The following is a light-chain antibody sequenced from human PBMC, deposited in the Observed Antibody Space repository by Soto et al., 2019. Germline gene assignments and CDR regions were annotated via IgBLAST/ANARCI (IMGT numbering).Light chain of an antibody. V-gene: IGKV3-11*01. CDR3: QQRGET. Sequence: EIVLTQSPATLSLSPGERATLSCRASQRFGNYLAWYQHKPGQAPRLLIYDVSNRATGVPARFSGSGSGTDFTLPSSSLEPEDFAVYYCQQRGETFGQGTKVEIK. J-gene: IGKJ1*01. CDR1: QRFGNY. CDR2: DVS.